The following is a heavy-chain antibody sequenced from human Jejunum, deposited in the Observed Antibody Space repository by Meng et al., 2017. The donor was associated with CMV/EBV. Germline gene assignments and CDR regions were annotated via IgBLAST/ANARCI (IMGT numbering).Heavy chain of an antibody. Sequence: SISSVYWTWIRPPPGKGLEWIGYISNSGTTNSNPSLKGRLTMSVDASQNQFSLNLNSVTAADTGLYYCARGRVYYSGWNPPYRMDVWGQGTTVTVSS. CDR3: ARGRVYYSGWNPPYRMDV. D-gene: IGHD3-10*01. CDR1: SISSVY. CDR2: ISNSGTT. V-gene: IGHV4-59*01. J-gene: IGHJ6*02.